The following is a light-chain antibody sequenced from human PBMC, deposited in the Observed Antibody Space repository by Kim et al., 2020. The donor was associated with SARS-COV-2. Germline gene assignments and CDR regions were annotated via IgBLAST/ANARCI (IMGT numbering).Light chain of an antibody. CDR3: QQYDTSPGT. V-gene: IGKV3-20*01. J-gene: IGKJ1*01. Sequence: TGERATLSCRDRQRVSTSYLDGDQQKPGQAPRLLIYGASNRATGIPDRFSGSASGTDFTLTISRLEPEDFAVYFCQQYDTSPGTFGQGTKVDIK. CDR2: GAS. CDR1: QRVSTSY.